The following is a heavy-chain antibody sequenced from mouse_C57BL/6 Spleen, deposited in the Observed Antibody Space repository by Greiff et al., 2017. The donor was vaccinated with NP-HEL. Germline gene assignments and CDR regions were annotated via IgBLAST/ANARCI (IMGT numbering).Heavy chain of an antibody. V-gene: IGHV5-4*01. CDR1: GFTFSSYA. CDR3: ARDHILRTWFAY. J-gene: IGHJ3*01. CDR2: ISDGGSYT. Sequence: EVQLVESGGGLVKPGGSLKLSCAASGFTFSSYAMSWVRQTPEKRLEWVATISDGGSYTYYPDNVKGRFTISRDNAKNNLYLQMSHLKSEDTAMYYCARDHILRTWFAYWGQGTLVTVSA. D-gene: IGHD2-12*01.